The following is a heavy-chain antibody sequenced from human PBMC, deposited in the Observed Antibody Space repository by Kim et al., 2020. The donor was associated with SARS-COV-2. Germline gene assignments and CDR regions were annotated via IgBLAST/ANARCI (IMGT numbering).Heavy chain of an antibody. V-gene: IGHV3-23*01. CDR1: GFTFSSYA. Sequence: GGSLRLSCAASGFTFSSYAMRWVRQAPGKGLEWVSTISGSGGSIYYADSVKGRFTISRDNSKNTLYLQMNSLRAEDTAVYYCAKGVCSSTSCHTTDYWGRGTLVTVSS. CDR3: AKGVCSSTSCHTTDY. CDR2: ISGSGGSI. J-gene: IGHJ4*02. D-gene: IGHD2-2*02.